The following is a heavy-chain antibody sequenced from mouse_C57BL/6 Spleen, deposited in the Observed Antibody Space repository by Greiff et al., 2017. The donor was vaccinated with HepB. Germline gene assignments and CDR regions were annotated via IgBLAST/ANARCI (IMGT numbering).Heavy chain of an antibody. J-gene: IGHJ4*01. D-gene: IGHD3-2*02. Sequence: VQLQQPGAELVKPGASVKLSCKASGYTFTSYWMQWVKQRPGQGLEWIGEIDPSDSYINYNQKFKGKATLTVDTSASTAYMQLSSLTSEDSAVYYCALRLDYYAMDYWGQGTSVTVSS. CDR1: GYTFTSYW. CDR3: ALRLDYYAMDY. V-gene: IGHV1-50*01. CDR2: IDPSDSYI.